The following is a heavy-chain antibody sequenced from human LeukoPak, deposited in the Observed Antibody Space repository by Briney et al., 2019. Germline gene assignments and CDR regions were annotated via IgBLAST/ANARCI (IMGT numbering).Heavy chain of an antibody. V-gene: IGHV1-8*01. CDR3: AREQSYYYDSSGYRWFDP. CDR2: MNPNSGNT. J-gene: IGHJ5*02. CDR1: GYTFTSYD. Sequence: GASVKVSCKASGYTFTSYDSNWVRQATGQGLEWMGWMNPNSGNTGYAQNFQGRVTMTRNTSISTAYMELSSLRSEDTAVYYCAREQSYYYDSSGYRWFDPWGQGTLVTVSS. D-gene: IGHD3-22*01.